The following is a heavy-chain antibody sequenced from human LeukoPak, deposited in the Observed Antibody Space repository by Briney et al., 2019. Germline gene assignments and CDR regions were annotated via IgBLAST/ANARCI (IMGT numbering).Heavy chain of an antibody. Sequence: GGSLRLSCAASGFTFSDYWIYWVRQAPGKGLVWVSHITSDGTRTNYADSVKGRFTISRDNAKNTVYLQMNSLRAEDTAVYYCARGGYCNSTTCYFNDWFDPWGQGTLVTVSS. J-gene: IGHJ5*02. V-gene: IGHV3-74*01. CDR3: ARGGYCNSTTCYFNDWFDP. D-gene: IGHD2-2*01. CDR1: GFTFSDYW. CDR2: ITSDGTRT.